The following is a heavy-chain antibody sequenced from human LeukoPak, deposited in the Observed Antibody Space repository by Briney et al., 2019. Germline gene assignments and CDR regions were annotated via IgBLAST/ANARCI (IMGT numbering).Heavy chain of an antibody. Sequence: GGSLRLPCTASGFTFGDYAMSWVRQAPGKGLEWVGFIRSKAYGGTTEYAASVKGRFTISRDDSKSIAYLQMNSLKTEDTAVYYCTRGGPYGSGSYYFDYWGQGTLVTVSS. J-gene: IGHJ4*02. V-gene: IGHV3-49*04. CDR2: IRSKAYGGTT. CDR3: TRGGPYGSGSYYFDY. CDR1: GFTFGDYA. D-gene: IGHD6-19*01.